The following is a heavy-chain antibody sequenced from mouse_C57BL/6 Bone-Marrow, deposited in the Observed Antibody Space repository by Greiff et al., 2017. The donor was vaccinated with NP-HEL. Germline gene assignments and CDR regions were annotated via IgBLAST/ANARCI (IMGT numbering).Heavy chain of an antibody. V-gene: IGHV14-4*01. D-gene: IGHD2-5*01. CDR1: GFNIKDDY. J-gene: IGHJ4*01. CDR2: IDPENGDT. CDR3: TQYSNYPYYAMDY. Sequence: VQLQQSGAELVRPGASVKLSCTASGFNIKDDYMHWVKQRPEQGLEWIGWIDPENGDTEYASKFQGKATITANTSSNTAYLQLSSLTSEDTAVYYCTQYSNYPYYAMDYWGQGTSVTVSS.